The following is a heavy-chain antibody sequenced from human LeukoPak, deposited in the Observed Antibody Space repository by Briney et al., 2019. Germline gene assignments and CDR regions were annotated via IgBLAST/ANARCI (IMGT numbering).Heavy chain of an antibody. CDR2: IKQNGDEE. CDR1: GFSFGTYW. D-gene: IGHD3-9*01. Sequence: GGSLRLSCAASGFSFGTYWMTWLPQAPGKGLEGVANIKQNGDEEFYAVSVKGRFTISRDNAKNSLYLQMHSLRGEDTAVYYCARARYFDWLVGDFWGQGTLATVSS. J-gene: IGHJ4*02. V-gene: IGHV3-7*03. CDR3: ARARYFDWLVGDF.